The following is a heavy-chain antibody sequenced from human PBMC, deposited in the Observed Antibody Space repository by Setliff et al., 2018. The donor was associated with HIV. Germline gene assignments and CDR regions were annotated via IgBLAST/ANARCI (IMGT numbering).Heavy chain of an antibody. J-gene: IGHJ6*03. CDR3: ASVGLAYRGNMDV. D-gene: IGHD2-21*01. V-gene: IGHV4-61*09. CDR2: VYTSGST. CDR1: GDSISSGSYY. Sequence: SETLSLTCTVSGDSISSGSYYWSWIRQPAGKGLEWIGHVYTSGSTDYNPSLNSRLTISIDTSRNQFSLRLNSVTAADTAVYFCASVGLAYRGNMDVWGKGTTVTGSS.